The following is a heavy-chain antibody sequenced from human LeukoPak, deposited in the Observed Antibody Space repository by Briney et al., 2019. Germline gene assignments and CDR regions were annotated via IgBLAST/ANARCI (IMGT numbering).Heavy chain of an antibody. CDR1: GGPISSGGYY. V-gene: IGHV4-31*03. CDR3: ARDDSSDNASDI. J-gene: IGHJ3*02. Sequence: SETLSLTCTVSGGPISSGGYYWSWIRQHPGKGLEWIGYIYYSGSTYYNPSLKSRVTISVDTSKNQFSLKLSSVTAADTAVCYCARDDSSDNASDIWGQGTMVTVSS. D-gene: IGHD3-22*01. CDR2: IYYSGST.